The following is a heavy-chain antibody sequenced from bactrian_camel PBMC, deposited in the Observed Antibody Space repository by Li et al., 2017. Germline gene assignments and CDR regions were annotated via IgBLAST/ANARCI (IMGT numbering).Heavy chain of an antibody. J-gene: IGHJ4*01. CDR2: INPGGGST. D-gene: IGHD6*01. CDR1: GFTFSSFA. CDR3: AKELYEFDY. V-gene: IGHV3S31*01. Sequence: DVQLVESGGGSVQPGGSLRLSCASSGFTFSSFAMSWVRQPPGKGLEWVSGINPGGGSTYYADSVKGRFTISRDNAKKTLYLQLNSLKTEDTATYYCAKELYEFDYWGQGTQVTVS.